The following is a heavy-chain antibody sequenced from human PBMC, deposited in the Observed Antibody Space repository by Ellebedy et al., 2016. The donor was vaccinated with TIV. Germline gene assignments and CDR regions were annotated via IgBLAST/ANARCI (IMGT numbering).Heavy chain of an antibody. J-gene: IGHJ4*02. CDR2: IILIFGTA. Sequence: AASVKVSCKASGGTFSSYAISWVRQAPGQGLAWMGGIILIFGTANYAQKFQGRVTITADESTSTAYMELSSLRSEDTAVDYCARDDYVGGSYYPDYWGQGTLVTVSS. V-gene: IGHV1-69*13. D-gene: IGHD1-26*01. CDR1: GGTFSSYA. CDR3: ARDDYVGGSYYPDY.